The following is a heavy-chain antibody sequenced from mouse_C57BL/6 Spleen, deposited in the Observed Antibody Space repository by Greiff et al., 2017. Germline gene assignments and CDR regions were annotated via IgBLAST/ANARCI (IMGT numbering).Heavy chain of an antibody. D-gene: IGHD2-2*01. CDR2: IYPGGGYT. Sequence: VQLQQSGAELVRPGTSVKMSCKASGYTFTNYWIGWAKQRPGHGLEWIGDIYPGGGYTNYNEKFKGKATLTADNSSSTAYMQFSSLTSEDSAIYYCARSGGYDEGTFDYWGQGTTLTVSS. CDR3: ARSGGYDEGTFDY. J-gene: IGHJ2*01. V-gene: IGHV1-63*01. CDR1: GYTFTNYW.